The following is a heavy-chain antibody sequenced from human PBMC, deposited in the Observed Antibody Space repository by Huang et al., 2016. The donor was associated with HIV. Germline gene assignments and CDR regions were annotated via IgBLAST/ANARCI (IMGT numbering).Heavy chain of an antibody. CDR1: GDFISSTNYY. J-gene: IGHJ4*02. D-gene: IGHD6-13*01. CDR3: ASQHIGAAATWF. CDR2: VYQSGST. Sequence: QLQLQESGPGQVKPSETLSLTCTVSGDFISSTNYYWGWIRQSPGKGLEWVGSVYQSGSTNSNPSLRSRVPLSVDTSSNQFSLRLNSVTAADTAVYYCASQHIGAAATWFWGRGTQVAVSS. V-gene: IGHV4-39*01.